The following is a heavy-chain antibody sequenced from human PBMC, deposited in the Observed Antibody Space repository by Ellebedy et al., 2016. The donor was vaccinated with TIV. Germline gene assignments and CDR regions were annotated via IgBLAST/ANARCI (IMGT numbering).Heavy chain of an antibody. J-gene: IGHJ3*02. Sequence: KVSCKGSGYSFTSYWISWVRQMPGKGLEWMGRIDPSDSYTNYSPSFQGHVTISADKSISTAYLQWSSLKASDTAMYYCARRGDGYNSPAFDIWGQGTMVTVSS. CDR1: GYSFTSYW. CDR3: ARRGDGYNSPAFDI. CDR2: IDPSDSYT. V-gene: IGHV5-10-1*01. D-gene: IGHD5-24*01.